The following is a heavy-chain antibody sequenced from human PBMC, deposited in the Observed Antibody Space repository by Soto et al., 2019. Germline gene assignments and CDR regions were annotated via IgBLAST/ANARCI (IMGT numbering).Heavy chain of an antibody. J-gene: IGHJ4*02. V-gene: IGHV4-34*01. D-gene: IGHD3-3*01. Sequence: QVQLQQWGAGLLKPSETLSLTCAVYGGSFSGYYWSWIRQPPGKGLEWIGEINHSGSTNYNPSLKSRVTISVDTSKNQFSLKLSSVTAADTAVYYCASTLDDFWNGHPLAYWGQGTLVTVSS. CDR1: GGSFSGYY. CDR3: ASTLDDFWNGHPLAY. CDR2: INHSGST.